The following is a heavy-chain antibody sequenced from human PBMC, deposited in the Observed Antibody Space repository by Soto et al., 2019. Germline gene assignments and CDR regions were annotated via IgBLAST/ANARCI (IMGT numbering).Heavy chain of an antibody. CDR1: GGTFSSYA. CDR2: IIPIFGTA. Sequence: ASVKVSCKASGGTFSSYAISWVRQAPGQGLEWMGGIIPIFGTANYAQKFQGRVTITADESTSTAYMELSSLRSEDTAVYYCARTYSSGWSTWFDPWGQGTLVTVSS. J-gene: IGHJ5*02. CDR3: ARTYSSGWSTWFDP. V-gene: IGHV1-69*13. D-gene: IGHD6-19*01.